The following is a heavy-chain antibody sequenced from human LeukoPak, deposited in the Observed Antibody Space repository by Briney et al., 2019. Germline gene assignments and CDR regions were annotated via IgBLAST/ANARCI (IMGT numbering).Heavy chain of an antibody. CDR2: ISWNSGSI. D-gene: IGHD6-19*01. CDR1: GFTFDDYA. CDR3: VRRSIAVAGPFDY. J-gene: IGHJ4*02. V-gene: IGHV3-9*01. Sequence: GRSLRLSCAASGFTFDDYAMHWVRQAPGKGLEWVSGISWNSGSIGYADSVKGRFTISRDNAKNSLYLQMNSLRAEDTAVYYCVRRSIAVAGPFDYWGQGTLVTVSS.